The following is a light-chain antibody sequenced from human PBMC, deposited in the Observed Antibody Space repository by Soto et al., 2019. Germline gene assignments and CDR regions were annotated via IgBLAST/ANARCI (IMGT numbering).Light chain of an antibody. Sequence: QSVLTQPASVSGSPGQSITISCTGTSSDVGGYNYVSWYQQHPGKAPKLMTYDVSNRPSGVSNRFSGSKSGNTASLTISGLQAEDEADYYCRSYTSSNTYVFGTGTKVTVL. V-gene: IGLV2-14*01. J-gene: IGLJ1*01. CDR3: RSYTSSNTYV. CDR2: DVS. CDR1: SSDVGGYNY.